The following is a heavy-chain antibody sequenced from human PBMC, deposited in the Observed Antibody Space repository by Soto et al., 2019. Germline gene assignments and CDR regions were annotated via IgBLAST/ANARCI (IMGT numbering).Heavy chain of an antibody. D-gene: IGHD2-2*01. Sequence: QVQLVQSGAEVTEPGASVKVSCKASGYTFISYGVSWVRQAPGQGLEWMGWISGNTGKTSYAQKLQGRVTMTTDTSTSTAYMELRSLRSDDTAVYYCARDWNCSNTRCQNCFDPWGQGTLVTVSS. J-gene: IGHJ5*02. CDR2: ISGNTGKT. CDR1: GYTFISYG. V-gene: IGHV1-18*01. CDR3: ARDWNCSNTRCQNCFDP.